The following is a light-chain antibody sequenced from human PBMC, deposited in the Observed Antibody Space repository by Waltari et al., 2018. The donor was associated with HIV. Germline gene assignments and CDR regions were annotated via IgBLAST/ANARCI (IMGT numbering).Light chain of an antibody. CDR2: NVT. CDR1: QSVSSRY. Sequence: EIVLTQSPATLSLSPGERANLSCRASQSVSSRYLSWYQQKPGQPPMLVIYNVTKRATGIPDRFTGSGSGTDCTLTINSLEPEVVAVYFCQQYDVSRTFGQGTKVEVK. V-gene: IGKV3-20*01. CDR3: QQYDVSRT. J-gene: IGKJ1*01.